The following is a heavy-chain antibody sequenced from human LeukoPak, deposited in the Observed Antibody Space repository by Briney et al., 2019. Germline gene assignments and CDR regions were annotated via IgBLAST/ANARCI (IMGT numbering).Heavy chain of an antibody. J-gene: IGHJ6*02. Sequence: ASVKVSCKESGYTFTTYYLHWVRQAPGQGLEWMGMINPSGGGTYYAQKFQGRVTMTRDTSTSTVYMELSSLRSEDTAVYYCARDAYSYINYYYFYGMDVWGQGTTVTVSS. D-gene: IGHD5-18*01. CDR3: ARDAYSYINYYYFYGMDV. V-gene: IGHV1-46*01. CDR1: GYTFTTYY. CDR2: INPSGGGT.